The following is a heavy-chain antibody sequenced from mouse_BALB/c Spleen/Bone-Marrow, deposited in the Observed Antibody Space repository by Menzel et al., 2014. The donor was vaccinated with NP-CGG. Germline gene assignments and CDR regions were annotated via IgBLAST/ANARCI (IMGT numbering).Heavy chain of an antibody. J-gene: IGHJ3*01. CDR1: GYTFTDYA. Sequence: QVQLKQSGPELVRPGVSVKISCKGSGYTFTDYAMHWVKQSHAKSLEWIGVINTYSGNTNYNQNFKGKATMTVDKSSSTAFMELARLTYEDSAIYYCAREGYASTAWFAYWGQGTPVTVSA. D-gene: IGHD1-1*01. CDR3: AREGYASTAWFAY. CDR2: INTYSGNT. V-gene: IGHV1-67*01.